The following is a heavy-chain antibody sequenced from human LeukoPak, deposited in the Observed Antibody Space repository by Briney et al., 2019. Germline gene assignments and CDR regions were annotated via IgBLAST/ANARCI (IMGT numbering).Heavy chain of an antibody. CDR1: GFTFSSYG. Sequence: PGGSLRLSCAASGFTFSSYGMHWVRQAPGKGLEWVAVIWYDGSNKYYADSVKGRFTISRDNSKNTLYLQMNSLRAEDTAVYYCARRDRHDYEGRYYGMDVWGQGTTVTVSS. CDR2: IWYDGSNK. V-gene: IGHV3-33*01. D-gene: IGHD4-17*01. J-gene: IGHJ6*02. CDR3: ARRDRHDYEGRYYGMDV.